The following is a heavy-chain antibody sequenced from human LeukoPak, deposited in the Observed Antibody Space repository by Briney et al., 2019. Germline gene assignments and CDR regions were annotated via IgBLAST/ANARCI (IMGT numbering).Heavy chain of an antibody. J-gene: IGHJ6*02. D-gene: IGHD3-10*01. CDR3: ARVGVRDYYYGMDV. CDR2: IYYSGST. V-gene: IGHV4-59*01. CDR1: GGSISSYY. Sequence: PSETLSLTCTVSGGSISSYYWSWIRQPPGKGLEWIGYIYYSGSTNYNPSLKSRVTISVDTSKNQFSLKLSSVTAADTAVYYCARVGVRDYYYGMDVWGQGTTVTVSS.